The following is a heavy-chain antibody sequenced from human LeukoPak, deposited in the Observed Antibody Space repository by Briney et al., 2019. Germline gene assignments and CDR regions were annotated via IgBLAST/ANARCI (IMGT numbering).Heavy chain of an antibody. J-gene: IGHJ4*02. CDR2: FKTNSGQV. D-gene: IGHD2-2*02. V-gene: IGHV3-23*01. Sequence: PGGSLRLSCVASGFTFSAYAMNWVRLAPGKGLEWVSTFKTNSGQVYHAESVRGRFTISRDNSKNTVYLQMSSLRAEDTALYYCARSIPDYTRFDYWGQGALVTVSP. CDR1: GFTFSAYA. CDR3: ARSIPDYTRFDY.